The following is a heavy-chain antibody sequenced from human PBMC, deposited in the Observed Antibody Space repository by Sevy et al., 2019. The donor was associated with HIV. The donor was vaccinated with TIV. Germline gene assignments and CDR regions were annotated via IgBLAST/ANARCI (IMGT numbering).Heavy chain of an antibody. D-gene: IGHD3-3*01. J-gene: IGHJ6*02. Sequence: ASVKVSCKASGYTFSDSGYYVHWVRQAPGQGLEWMGWINPKSGATNYAQKFQGRVTMTRDPSVSTANMELSRLTSDDTAVYYCAREGYDFWSGPVDYDYGMDVWGQGTTVTVSS. CDR1: GYTFSDSGYY. CDR2: INPKSGAT. CDR3: AREGYDFWSGPVDYDYGMDV. V-gene: IGHV1-2*02.